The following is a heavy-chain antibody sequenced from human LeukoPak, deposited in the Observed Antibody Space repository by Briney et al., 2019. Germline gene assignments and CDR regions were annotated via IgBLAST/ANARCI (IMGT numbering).Heavy chain of an antibody. CDR2: INPNSGGT. Sequence: ASVKVSCKASGYTFTGYYMHWVRQAPGQGLEWMGWINPNSGGTNYAQKFQGRVTMTRDTSISTAYMELSRLRSDDTAVYYCARVPVAIAHFDYWGQGTLVTVPS. V-gene: IGHV1-2*02. CDR3: ARVPVAIAHFDY. D-gene: IGHD2-21*01. J-gene: IGHJ4*02. CDR1: GYTFTGYY.